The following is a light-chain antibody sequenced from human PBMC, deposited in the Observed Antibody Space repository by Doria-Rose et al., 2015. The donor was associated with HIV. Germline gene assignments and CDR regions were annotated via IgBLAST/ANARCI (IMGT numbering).Light chain of an antibody. CDR3: QQYGTSRGT. V-gene: IGKV3-20*01. CDR2: DGS. Sequence: TQSPGTLSLSPGERATLSCRASQSFSSTYLAWYQQKPGQAPSLLIHDGSTRATGIPDRFSASGSGTDFTLTISRLEPEDVAVYYCQQYGTSRGTFGQGTRLEIK. J-gene: IGKJ5*01. CDR1: QSFSSTY.